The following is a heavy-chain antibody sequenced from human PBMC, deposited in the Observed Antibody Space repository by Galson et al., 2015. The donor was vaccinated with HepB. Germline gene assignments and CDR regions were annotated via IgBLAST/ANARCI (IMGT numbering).Heavy chain of an antibody. CDR3: ARDYIVEVPVAMPFIRDGFDI. J-gene: IGHJ3*02. D-gene: IGHD2-2*01. CDR2: IKQDGSEK. V-gene: IGHV3-7*01. CDR1: GFIFSSYW. Sequence: SLRLSCAASGFIFSSYWMSWVRQAPGKGLEWVANIKQDGSEKYYVDSVKGRFTISRDNAKNSLYLQMNSLRAEDTAVYYCARDYIVEVPVAMPFIRDGFDIWGQGTMVTVSS.